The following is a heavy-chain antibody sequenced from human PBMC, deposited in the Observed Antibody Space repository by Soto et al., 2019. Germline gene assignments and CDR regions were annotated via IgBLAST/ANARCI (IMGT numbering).Heavy chain of an antibody. CDR2: IWYDGSNK. V-gene: IGHV3-33*01. D-gene: IGHD4-17*01. Sequence: QVQLVESGGGVVQPGRSLRLSCAASGFTFSSYGMHWVLQAPGKGLEWVAVIWYDGSNKYYADSVKGRFTISGDNSKNTLYLQMNSLRAEETAVYYCARGPYYGDYFDYWGQGTLVTVSS. J-gene: IGHJ4*02. CDR3: ARGPYYGDYFDY. CDR1: GFTFSSYG.